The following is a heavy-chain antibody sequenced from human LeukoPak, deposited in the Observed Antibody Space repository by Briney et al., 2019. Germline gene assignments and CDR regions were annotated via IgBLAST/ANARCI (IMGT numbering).Heavy chain of an antibody. CDR3: ATLADLDT. J-gene: IGHJ5*02. Sequence: PGRSLRLSCAASGFTFSSYRMHWVRQAPGKGLEWVAVISYDGSNKYYADSVKGRFTISRDNSKNTLYLQMNSLRAEDTAVYYCATLADLDTWGQGTLVTVSS. D-gene: IGHD1-1*01. V-gene: IGHV3-30*03. CDR1: GFTFSSYR. CDR2: ISYDGSNK.